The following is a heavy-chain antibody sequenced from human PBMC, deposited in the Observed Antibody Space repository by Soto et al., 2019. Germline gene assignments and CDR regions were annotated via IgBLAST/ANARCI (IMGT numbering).Heavy chain of an antibody. CDR3: ARETSAPGTFREDASDI. CDR1: GDTFSNYV. V-gene: IGHV1-69*12. Sequence: QVQLVQSGAEVKKPGSSVKVACKVSGDTFSNYVINWVRQAPGQGLEWMGAIVPIFRTANYAQKVQGRVTITADEVTITAYMELSGLRSDDTATYYCARETSAPGTFREDASDIWGQGTLVTVSS. CDR2: IVPIFRTA. D-gene: IGHD6-13*01. J-gene: IGHJ3*02.